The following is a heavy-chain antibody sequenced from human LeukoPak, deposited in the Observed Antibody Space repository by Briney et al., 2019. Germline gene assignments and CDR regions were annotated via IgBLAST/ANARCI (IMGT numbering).Heavy chain of an antibody. CDR2: INPNSGGT. CDR1: GYTFTGYY. Sequence: ASVKVSCKASGYTFTGYYMHWVRQAPGQGLEWMGWINPNSGGTNYAQKFQGWVTMTRDTSISTAYMELSRLRSDDTAVYYCARDRGVDLGYCSGGSCSSYNWFDPWGQGTLSPSPQ. CDR3: ARDRGVDLGYCSGGSCSSYNWFDP. D-gene: IGHD2-15*01. V-gene: IGHV1-2*04. J-gene: IGHJ5*02.